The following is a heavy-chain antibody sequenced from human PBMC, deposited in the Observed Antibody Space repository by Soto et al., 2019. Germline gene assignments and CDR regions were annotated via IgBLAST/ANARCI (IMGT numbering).Heavy chain of an antibody. CDR2: IKSKTDGGTT. Sequence: EVQLVESGGGLVKPGGSLRLSCAASGFTFSNAWMSWVRQAPGKGLEWVGRIKSKTDGGTTDYAAPVKGRFTISRDDSKNTLYLQMNSLKTEDTAVYYCTTDVRTGYGYAAPYYYYGMDVWGQGTTVTVSS. J-gene: IGHJ6*02. CDR1: GFTFSNAW. CDR3: TTDVRTGYGYAAPYYYYGMDV. D-gene: IGHD5-18*01. V-gene: IGHV3-15*01.